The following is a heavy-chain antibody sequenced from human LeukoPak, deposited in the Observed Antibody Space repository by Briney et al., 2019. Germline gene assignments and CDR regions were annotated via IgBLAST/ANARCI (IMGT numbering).Heavy chain of an antibody. Sequence: PGGSLRLSCAASGFTFSSYSMNWVRQAPGKGLEWVTLISYSRDNTYYADSVKGRFTFSRDKSKNTLYLQMNSLRPEDSAVYYCASDPRDGGQNVWGKGTTVTVSS. J-gene: IGHJ6*04. V-gene: IGHV3-30*03. D-gene: IGHD5-24*01. CDR2: ISYSRDNT. CDR3: ASDPRDGGQNV. CDR1: GFTFSSYS.